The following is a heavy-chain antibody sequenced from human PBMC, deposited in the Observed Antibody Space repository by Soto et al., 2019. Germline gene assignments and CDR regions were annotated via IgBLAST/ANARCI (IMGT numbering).Heavy chain of an antibody. Sequence: GGSLRLSCAASGFTVSSNYMSWVRQAPGKGLEWVSVIYSGGSTYYADSVKGRFTISRDNSKNTLYLQMNSLRAEDTAVYYCATSIAAPPHDYWGQGTLVTVSS. CDR2: IYSGGST. J-gene: IGHJ4*02. CDR1: GFTVSSNY. CDR3: ATSIAAPPHDY. V-gene: IGHV3-53*01. D-gene: IGHD6-6*01.